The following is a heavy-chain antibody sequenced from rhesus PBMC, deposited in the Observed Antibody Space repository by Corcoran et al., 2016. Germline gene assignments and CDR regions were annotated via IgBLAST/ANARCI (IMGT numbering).Heavy chain of an antibody. V-gene: IGHV4S10*01. CDR3: ARHSGPFDY. CDR2: IYGSSTST. Sequence: QVQLQESGPGVVKPSETLSLTRAVPGGSISDSYRRSWIRQPPGKGLEWIGYIYGSSTSTNYNPSLKSRVTISKDTSKNQFSLKLSSVTAADTAVYHCARHSGPFDYWGQGVLVTVSS. D-gene: IGHD5-24*01. CDR1: GGSISDSYR. J-gene: IGHJ4*01.